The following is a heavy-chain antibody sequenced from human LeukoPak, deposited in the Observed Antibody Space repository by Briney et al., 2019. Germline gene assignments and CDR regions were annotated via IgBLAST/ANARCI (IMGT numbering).Heavy chain of an antibody. CDR1: GFTFSAYW. CDR2: LKQDGSEK. D-gene: IGHD2-21*01. Sequence: PGGSLRLSCAASGFTFSAYWMSWVRQAPGKGLEWVANLKQDGSEKYYVDSVKGRFTISRDNAKNSLYLQMNSLRGEDTAVYYCARAGIVGLYYYYMDVWGKGTTVTVSS. CDR3: ARAGIVGLYYYYMDV. J-gene: IGHJ6*03. V-gene: IGHV3-7*01.